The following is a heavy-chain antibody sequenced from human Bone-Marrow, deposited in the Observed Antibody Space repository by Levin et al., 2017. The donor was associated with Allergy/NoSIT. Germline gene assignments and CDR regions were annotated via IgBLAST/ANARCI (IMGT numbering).Heavy chain of an antibody. CDR1: GGSISSSSYY. D-gene: IGHD6-13*01. Sequence: SETLSLTCTVSGGSISSSSYYWGWIRQPPGKGLEWIGSIYYSGSTYYNPSLKSRVTISVDTSKNQFSLKLSSVTAADTAVYYCARDRWQQLDVWGQGTTVTVSS. CDR3: ARDRWQQLDV. CDR2: IYYSGST. J-gene: IGHJ6*02. V-gene: IGHV4-39*07.